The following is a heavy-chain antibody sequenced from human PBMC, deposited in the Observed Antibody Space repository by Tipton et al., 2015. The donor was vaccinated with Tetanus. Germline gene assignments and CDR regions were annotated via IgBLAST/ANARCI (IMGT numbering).Heavy chain of an antibody. Sequence: TLSLTYAVYGGSFSAYYWSWIRQSPGKGLEWIGEINHSGSTTYSPSFKSRVTISVDTPKNQFSLKLTSLTVADTAVYYCARANYEFPKKGPFDSWGQGALVIVSS. CDR2: INHSGST. D-gene: IGHD3-3*01. V-gene: IGHV4-34*01. CDR3: ARANYEFPKKGPFDS. CDR1: GGSFSAYY. J-gene: IGHJ4*02.